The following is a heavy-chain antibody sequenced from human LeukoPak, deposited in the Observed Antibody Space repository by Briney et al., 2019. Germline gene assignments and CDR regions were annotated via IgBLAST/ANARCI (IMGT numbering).Heavy chain of an antibody. D-gene: IGHD3-22*01. CDR3: ARDRTVYYCDRTGYFDL. V-gene: IGHV6-1*01. CDR2: TYYRYKRHS. Sequence: SQTLSLTCAISGDSVSSNSAAWNWIRQSPSRGLEWLGRTYYRYKRHSDYGVSVKSQITIDPDTSKNQFSLQLNYVTPEDTAVYCCARDRTVYYCDRTGYFDLWGRGTVVSVSS. CDR1: GDSVSSNSAA. J-gene: IGHJ2*01.